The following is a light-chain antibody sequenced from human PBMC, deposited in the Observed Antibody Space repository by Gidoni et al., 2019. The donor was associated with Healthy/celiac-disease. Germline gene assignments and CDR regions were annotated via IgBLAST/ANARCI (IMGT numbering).Light chain of an antibody. V-gene: IGKV1-39*01. CDR2: AAS. CDR3: QQSYSTPRT. J-gene: IGKJ3*01. CDR1: QSISSY. Sequence: DIQMTQPPSSLSASVGDRVTITCRASQSISSYLNWYQQKPGKAPKLLIYAASSLQSGVPSRFSGSGSGTDFTLTISSLQPEDFATYYCQQSYSTPRTFGPXTQVDIK.